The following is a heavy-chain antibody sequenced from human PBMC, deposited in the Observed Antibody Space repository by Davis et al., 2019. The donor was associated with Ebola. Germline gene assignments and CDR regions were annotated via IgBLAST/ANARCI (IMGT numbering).Heavy chain of an antibody. V-gene: IGHV5-51*01. Sequence: KVSCKDSGNSFTSHWIGWVRQMPGKGLEWMGIIYTGDSDTRYSPSFRGQVTISADKSIKTALLQWSSLKASDTAMYYCASLRRTITGMDDAFDIWGQGTMVTVSS. CDR2: IYTGDSDT. J-gene: IGHJ3*02. CDR3: ASLRRTITGMDDAFDI. D-gene: IGHD1-20*01. CDR1: GNSFTSHW.